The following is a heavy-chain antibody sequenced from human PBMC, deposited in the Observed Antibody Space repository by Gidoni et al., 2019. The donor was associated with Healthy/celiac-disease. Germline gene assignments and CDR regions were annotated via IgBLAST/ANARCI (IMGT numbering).Heavy chain of an antibody. J-gene: IGHJ5*02. V-gene: IGHV3-73*02. D-gene: IGHD2-2*01. CDR2: IRSKANSYAT. CDR3: TRPLKYCSSTSCYHWFDP. Sequence: EVQLVESGGGLVQPGGSLKLSCAASGFTFSGSAMTWVRQASGKGLEWVGRIRSKANSYATAYAASVKGRFTISRDDSKNTAYLQMNSLKTEDTAVYYCTRPLKYCSSTSCYHWFDPWGQGTLVTVSS. CDR1: GFTFSGSA.